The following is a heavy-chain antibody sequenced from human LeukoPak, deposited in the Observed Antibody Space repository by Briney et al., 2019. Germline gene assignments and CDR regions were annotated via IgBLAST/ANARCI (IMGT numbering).Heavy chain of an antibody. J-gene: IGHJ4*02. D-gene: IGHD7-27*01. V-gene: IGHV3-23*01. CDR1: GFTFSSYS. CDR3: AIDPNWGIHY. CDR2: IGGSGGDI. Sequence: GGSLRLSCAASGFTFSSYSMNWVRQAPGKGLEWVSIIGGSGGDIHYADSVKGRFTISRDNSKNTLYLQMNSLRVEDTAIYYCAIDPNWGIHYWGQGVLVTVSS.